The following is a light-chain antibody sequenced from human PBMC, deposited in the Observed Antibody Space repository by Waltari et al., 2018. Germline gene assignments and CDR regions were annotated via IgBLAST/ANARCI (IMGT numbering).Light chain of an antibody. Sequence: IQMTQSPSPLSASVGDRVTITCRASQNINTWLAWHQQKPGKAPKLLIYKASSLESGVPSRFSGSGSGTEFTLTISSLQPDDFATYYCLQYNGEPRTFGQGTKVEVK. CDR1: QNINTW. J-gene: IGKJ1*01. CDR2: KAS. CDR3: LQYNGEPRT. V-gene: IGKV1-5*03.